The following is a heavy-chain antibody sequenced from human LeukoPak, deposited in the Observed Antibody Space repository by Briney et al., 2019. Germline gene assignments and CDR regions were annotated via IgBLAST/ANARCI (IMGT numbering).Heavy chain of an antibody. J-gene: IGHJ4*02. Sequence: SETLSLTCAVYGGSFSGYYWSWIRQPPGKGLEWIGEINHSGSTNYNPSLKSRVTISVDTSKNHFSLKLSSVTAAHTAVYHCASSRSSWVEYWGKGILVTVSS. CDR3: ASSRSSWVEY. CDR1: GGSFSGYY. V-gene: IGHV4-34*01. D-gene: IGHD6-13*01. CDR2: INHSGST.